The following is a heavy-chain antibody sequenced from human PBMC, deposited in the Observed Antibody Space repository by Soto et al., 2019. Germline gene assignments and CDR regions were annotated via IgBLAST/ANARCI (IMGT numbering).Heavy chain of an antibody. CDR2: ISAHNGNT. J-gene: IGHJ4*02. D-gene: IGHD1-1*01. CDR1: GYAFTTYG. V-gene: IGHV1-18*01. Sequence: QVHLVQSGAEVKKPGASVKVSCKGSGYAFTTYGITWVRQAPGQGLEWMGWISAHNGNTNYAQKPQGRVTVTRATSTSTAYRELRSLRSDDTAVNYCARGRYGDYWGQGALVTVSS. CDR3: ARGRYGDY.